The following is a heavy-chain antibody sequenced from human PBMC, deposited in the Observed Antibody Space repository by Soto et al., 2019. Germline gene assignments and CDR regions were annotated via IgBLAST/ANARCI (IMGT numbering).Heavy chain of an antibody. CDR3: ARDQTVARPTTFDY. J-gene: IGHJ4*02. Sequence: GGSLRLSCAASGFTFSSYWMHWVRQTPGKGLVWVSRIDIAGSTTTYADSVKGRFTISRDNAKNTLYPQMNSLRAEDTAVYYCARDQTVARPTTFDYGGKGTLVPDS. CDR1: GFTFSSYW. V-gene: IGHV3-74*01. CDR2: IDIAGSTT. D-gene: IGHD4-17*01.